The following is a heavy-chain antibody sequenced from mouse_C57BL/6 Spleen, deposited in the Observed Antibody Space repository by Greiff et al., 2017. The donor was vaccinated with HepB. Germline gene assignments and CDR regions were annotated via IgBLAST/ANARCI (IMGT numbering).Heavy chain of an antibody. Sequence: QVQLQQSGAELVRPGASVTLSCKASGYTFTDYEMHWVKQTPVHGLEWIGAIDPETGGTAYNQKFKGKAILTADKSSSTAYMELRSLTSEDSAVYYCTRYGVTKAWFADWGQGTLVTVSA. D-gene: IGHD2-2*01. J-gene: IGHJ3*01. CDR3: TRYGVTKAWFAD. CDR2: IDPETGGT. CDR1: GYTFTDYE. V-gene: IGHV1-15*01.